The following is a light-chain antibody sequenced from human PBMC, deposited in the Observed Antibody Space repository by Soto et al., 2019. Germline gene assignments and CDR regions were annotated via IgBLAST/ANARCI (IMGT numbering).Light chain of an antibody. CDR1: QSVAGS. J-gene: IGKJ5*01. CDR3: QQRHNRIA. V-gene: IGKV3-11*01. CDR2: DIS. Sequence: EFVLAQSTATQCLAGGECSFLWCRDSQSVAGSLAWYQQKPGQAPRLLIYDISTRAAAIPARFSGSGSGTAISLSVRGLAPEPLSLSFCQQRHNRIAFRQGTRLEIK.